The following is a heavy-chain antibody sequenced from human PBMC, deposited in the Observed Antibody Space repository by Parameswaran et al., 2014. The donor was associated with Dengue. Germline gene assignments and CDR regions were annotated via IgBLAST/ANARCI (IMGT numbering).Heavy chain of an antibody. CDR2: IYSGGST. CDR1: GFTVSSNY. D-gene: IGHD6-6*01. J-gene: IGHJ6*02. Sequence: QAGGSLRLSCAASGFTVSSNYMSWVRQAPGKGLEWVSVIYSGGSTYYADSVKGRFTISRDNSKNTLYLQMNSLRAEDTAVYYCARDYSSSSYYYYYGMDVWGQGTTVTVSS. V-gene: IGHV3-66*02. CDR3: ARDYSSSSYYYYYGMDV.